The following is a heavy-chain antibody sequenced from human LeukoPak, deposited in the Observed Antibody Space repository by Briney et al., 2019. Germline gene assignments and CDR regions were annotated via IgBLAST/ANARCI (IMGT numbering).Heavy chain of an antibody. CDR3: ARASRTGLGIGSFDY. CDR1: GGSISSYY. D-gene: IGHD7-27*01. CDR2: IQYSGST. J-gene: IGHJ4*02. V-gene: IGHV4-59*01. Sequence: SETLSLTCTVSGGSISSYYWSWIRQPPGKGLEWIGCIQYSGSTYYIPSLKSRLTISADTSRNQFSLRLSSVTAADTAVYYCARASRTGLGIGSFDYWGQGTLVTVSS.